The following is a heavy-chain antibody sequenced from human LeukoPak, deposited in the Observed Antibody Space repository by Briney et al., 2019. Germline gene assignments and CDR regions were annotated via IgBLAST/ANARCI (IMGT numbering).Heavy chain of an antibody. CDR1: GGAITGYY. D-gene: IGHD4-17*01. CDR3: ARGRPPHDYGTLFDY. Sequence: SETLSLTCTVSGGAITGYYWSWIRQPPGKGLEWIGYIYYSGSTNYNPSLKSRVTMSVDTSKKRFSLKLSSVTAADPAVYYCARGRPPHDYGTLFDYWGQGTLVTVSS. CDR2: IYYSGST. J-gene: IGHJ4*02. V-gene: IGHV4-59*01.